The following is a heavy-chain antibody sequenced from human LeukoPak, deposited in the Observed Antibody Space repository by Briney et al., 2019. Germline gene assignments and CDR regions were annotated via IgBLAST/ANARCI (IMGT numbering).Heavy chain of an antibody. D-gene: IGHD6-19*01. CDR2: ISSTGGTI. Sequence: GGSLRPSCAASGFTFSSNSMNWVRQAPGKGLEWVSYISSTGGTIYYADSMKGRFTISRDNAKNSLYLQMNSLRAEDTAVYYCARVGSVAGKDYWGQGTLVTVSS. CDR3: ARVGSVAGKDY. CDR1: GFTFSSNS. J-gene: IGHJ4*02. V-gene: IGHV3-48*04.